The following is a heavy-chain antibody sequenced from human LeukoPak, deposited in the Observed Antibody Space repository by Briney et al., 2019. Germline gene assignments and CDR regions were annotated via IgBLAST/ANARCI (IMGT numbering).Heavy chain of an antibody. CDR1: GFSFGRHA. Sequence: GGSLRLSCVGSGFSFGRHAMNWVRQVPGKGLEWVSAISGSGGSTYYADSVKGRFTISRDNSKNTLYLQMNSLRAEDTAVYYCAKGTTAVTNGPGVYNWFDPWGQGTLVTVSS. J-gene: IGHJ5*02. CDR2: ISGSGGST. D-gene: IGHD4-23*01. V-gene: IGHV3-23*01. CDR3: AKGTTAVTNGPGVYNWFDP.